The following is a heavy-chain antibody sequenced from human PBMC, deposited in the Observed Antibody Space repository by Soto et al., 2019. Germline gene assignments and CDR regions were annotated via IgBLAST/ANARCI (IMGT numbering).Heavy chain of an antibody. CDR3: ATLTKYDILTGFYPF. J-gene: IGHJ4*02. V-gene: IGHV3-66*01. CDR2: IYSDGST. CDR1: GFTVNSNY. Sequence: EVQLVESGGGLVQPGGSLRLSCAASGFTVNSNYMSWVRQAPGKGLEWVSVIYSDGSTYYAASVKGRFIISRDNSNNTLYFQLNSLRAEDTAVYYCATLTKYDILTGFYPFWCQGTLVTVSS. D-gene: IGHD3-9*01.